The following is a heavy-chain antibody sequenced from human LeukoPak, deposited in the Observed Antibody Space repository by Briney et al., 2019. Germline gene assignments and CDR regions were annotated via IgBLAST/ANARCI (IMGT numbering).Heavy chain of an antibody. D-gene: IGHD1-26*01. CDR3: ARGIVGGTVYYFDF. CDR2: IYPSGGST. CDR1: GYLSISYY. Sequence: ASVKVSCTASGYLSISYYMHCVRQAPGHGLEWKGIIYPSGGSTSYAQKFQGRVPMTRDTSASTVYMELSSRRSEDTSVYYCARGIVGGTVYYFDFWGQGTRVTVSS. J-gene: IGHJ4*02. V-gene: IGHV1-46*01.